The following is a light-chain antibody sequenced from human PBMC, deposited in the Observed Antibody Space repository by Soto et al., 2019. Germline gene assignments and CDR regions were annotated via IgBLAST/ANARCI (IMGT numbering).Light chain of an antibody. CDR3: QQYNNWPLT. CDR1: QRVGND. CDR2: GAS. V-gene: IGKV3-15*01. J-gene: IGKJ4*01. Sequence: ETVMTQSPATLSVSPGQGATLSCRASQRVGNDLAWHQQKAGQAPRLLIYGASTRATAIPARFSASGSGTEFTLTTPSLQSEDFAVYYCQQYNNWPLTFGGGTKVDIK.